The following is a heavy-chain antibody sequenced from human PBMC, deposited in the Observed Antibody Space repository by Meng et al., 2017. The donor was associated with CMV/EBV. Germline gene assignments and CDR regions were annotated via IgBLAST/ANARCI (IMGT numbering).Heavy chain of an antibody. CDR1: GFTVSSHY. V-gene: IGHV3-66*02. CDR3: TTEEIYGSNY. D-gene: IGHD5-12*01. J-gene: IGHJ4*02. CDR2: IYSGGST. Sequence: GESLKISCAASGFTVSSHYMSWVRQAPGKGLEWVSVIYSGGSTYYADSVKGRFTISRDNSKNTLYLQMNSLRAEDTAVYYCTTEEIYGSNYWGQGTLVTVSS.